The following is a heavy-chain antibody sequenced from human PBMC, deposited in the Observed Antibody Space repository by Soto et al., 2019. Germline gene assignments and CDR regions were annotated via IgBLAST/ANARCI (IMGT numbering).Heavy chain of an antibody. V-gene: IGHV4-38-2*02. CDR1: GYSIISGYY. CDR2: IYHSGST. D-gene: IGHD2-2*01. J-gene: IGHJ4*02. Sequence: SETLSLTRAVSGYSIISGYYWVWIRHPRGKGLEWIGSIYHSGSTYYNPSLKSRVTISVDTSKNQFSLKLSSVTAADTAVYYCARDLPRPIVVVPAATFDYWGQGTLVTVSS. CDR3: ARDLPRPIVVVPAATFDY.